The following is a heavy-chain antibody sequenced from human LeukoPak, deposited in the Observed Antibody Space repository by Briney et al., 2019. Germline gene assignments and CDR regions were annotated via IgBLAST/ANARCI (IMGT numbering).Heavy chain of an antibody. J-gene: IGHJ4*02. CDR1: GFTFSSYA. Sequence: PGGSLRLSCAASGFTFSSYAMSWVRQAPGKGLEWVSAISGSGGSTYYADSVKGRFTTSRDNSKNTLYLQMNSLRAEDTAVYYCAKLELLWFGELSDWGQGTLVTVSS. CDR2: ISGSGGST. V-gene: IGHV3-23*01. CDR3: AKLELLWFGELSD. D-gene: IGHD3-10*01.